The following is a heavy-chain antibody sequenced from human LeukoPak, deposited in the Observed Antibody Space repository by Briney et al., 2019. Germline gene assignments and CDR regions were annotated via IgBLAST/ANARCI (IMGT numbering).Heavy chain of an antibody. Sequence: ASVKVSCKASGYTFTGYYMHWVRQAPGQGLEWMGRFNPSGGSTIYAQKFQGRVTMTRDTSTGTVYMDLSSLRSEDTAVYYCAREYGSGTYYFDFWGQGTLVTVSS. V-gene: IGHV1-46*01. CDR2: FNPSGGST. D-gene: IGHD1-26*01. J-gene: IGHJ4*02. CDR1: GYTFTGYY. CDR3: AREYGSGTYYFDF.